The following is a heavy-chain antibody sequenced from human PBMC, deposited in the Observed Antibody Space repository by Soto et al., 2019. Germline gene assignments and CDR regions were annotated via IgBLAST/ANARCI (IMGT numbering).Heavy chain of an antibody. V-gene: IGHV4-31*03. CDR2: IYYSGVT. J-gene: IGHJ4*02. D-gene: IGHD5-18*01. CDR3: ASRDVDTTMVGRDY. CDR1: GGSISSGGYY. Sequence: SETLSLTCTVSGGSISSGGYYWSWIRQHPGKGLEWIGFIYYSGVTYYNPSLKSRVTISVDTSKNQFFLKLSSMTAADTAVYYCASRDVDTTMVGRDYWGQGTQVTVSS.